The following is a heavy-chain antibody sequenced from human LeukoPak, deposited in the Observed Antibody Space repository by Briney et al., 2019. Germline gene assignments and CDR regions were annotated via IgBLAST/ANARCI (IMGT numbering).Heavy chain of an antibody. CDR1: GGSLSSGSYY. D-gene: IGHD2-15*01. V-gene: IGHV4-61*02. CDR2: IYTSGST. J-gene: IGHJ5*02. Sequence: SETLSLTCIVSGGSLSSGSYYWSWIRQPAGKGLEWIGRIYTSGSTNYNPSLKSRVTISVDTSKNQFSLKLSSVTAADTAVYYCARGWQLGPIHSNWFDPWGQGTLVTVSS. CDR3: ARGWQLGPIHSNWFDP.